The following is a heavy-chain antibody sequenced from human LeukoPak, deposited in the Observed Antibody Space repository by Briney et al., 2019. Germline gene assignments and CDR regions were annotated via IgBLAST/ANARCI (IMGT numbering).Heavy chain of an antibody. CDR3: ARDARGDYDFWSGYYTPANWFDP. D-gene: IGHD3-3*01. Sequence: SETLSLTCTVSGGSISSYYWSWIRQPPGKGLGWIGYIYYSGSTNYNPSLKSRVTISVDTSKNQFSLKLSSVTAADTAVYYCARDARGDYDFWSGYYTPANWFDPWGQGTLVTVSS. V-gene: IGHV4-59*01. CDR1: GGSISSYY. CDR2: IYYSGST. J-gene: IGHJ5*02.